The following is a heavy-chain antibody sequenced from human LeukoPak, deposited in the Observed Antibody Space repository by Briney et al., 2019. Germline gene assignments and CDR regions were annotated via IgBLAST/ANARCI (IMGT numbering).Heavy chain of an antibody. V-gene: IGHV3-15*01. CDR1: GFTFNNAW. CDR3: TTDPSRTVAGRYYYYYYGLDV. CDR2: IKSKTDGCTI. Sequence: NPGGSLRLSCAASGFTFNNAWMTWVRQAPGKGLEWVGRIKSKTDGCTIDYAASVKGRFTISRDDSKNTLYLQMNSLKTEDTAVYYCTTDPSRTVAGRYYYYYYGLDVWGQGTTVTVSS. J-gene: IGHJ6*02. D-gene: IGHD4-23*01.